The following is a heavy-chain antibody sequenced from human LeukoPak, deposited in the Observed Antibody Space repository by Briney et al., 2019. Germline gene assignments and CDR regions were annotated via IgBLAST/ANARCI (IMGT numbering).Heavy chain of an antibody. V-gene: IGHV1-2*02. CDR1: GYTFTGYY. Sequence: AAVKVSCKASGYTFTGYYMHWMRQAPGQGLEWMAWINPNSGATNYAPKFQGRVTLTRDTSITTAYTELSRLRSDDTAVYYCARDFGRYSGYDFDFWGQGTLLTLSS. CDR2: INPNSGAT. D-gene: IGHD5-12*01. J-gene: IGHJ4*02. CDR3: ARDFGRYSGYDFDF.